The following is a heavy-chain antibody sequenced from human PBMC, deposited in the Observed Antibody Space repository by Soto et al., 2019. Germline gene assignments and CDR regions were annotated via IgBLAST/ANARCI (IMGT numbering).Heavy chain of an antibody. V-gene: IGHV4-31*03. J-gene: IGHJ4*02. CDR3: ARGAPYYDYVWGSYRTHVFDY. Sequence: SETLSLTCTVSGGSISSGGYYWSWIRQHPGKGLEWIGYIYYSGSTYYNPSLKSRVTISVDTSKNQFSLKLSSVTAADTAVYYCARGAPYYDYVWGSYRTHVFDYWGQRTLVTVSS. CDR2: IYYSGST. D-gene: IGHD3-16*02. CDR1: GGSISSGGYY.